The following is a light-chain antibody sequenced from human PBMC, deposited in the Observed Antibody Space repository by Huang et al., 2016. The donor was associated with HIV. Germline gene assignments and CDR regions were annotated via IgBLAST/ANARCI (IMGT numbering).Light chain of an antibody. J-gene: IGKJ4*01. V-gene: IGKV2D-29*02. CDR2: EVS. CDR3: MQRTQRPLT. Sequence: DIVMTQTPLSLSVTPGQPASISCKSSQCLLHSDGETYLYWYLHKPGQSPQLLIYEVSNLLSGGPDRCSGSGSGTDFTLRISRVEAEDVVVYYCMQRTQRPLTFGGGTKVEIK. CDR1: QCLLHSDGETY.